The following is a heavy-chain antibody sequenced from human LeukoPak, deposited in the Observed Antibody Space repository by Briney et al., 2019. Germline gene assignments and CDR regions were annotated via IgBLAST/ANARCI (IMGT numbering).Heavy chain of an antibody. V-gene: IGHV4-59*01. CDR1: GDSISTYY. CDR3: ATRRWADDAFDI. D-gene: IGHD1-26*01. Sequence: SETLSLTCTVSGDSISTYYWSWIRQPPGKGLEWIGYIYYRVTSDYNPSLKSRVTMSVDMSTRQISLKLSSVTAADTAVYYCATRRWADDAFDIWGQGTMVTVSS. J-gene: IGHJ3*02. CDR2: IYYRVTS.